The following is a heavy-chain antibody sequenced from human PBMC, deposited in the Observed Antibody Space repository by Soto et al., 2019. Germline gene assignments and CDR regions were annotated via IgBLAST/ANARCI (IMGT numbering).Heavy chain of an antibody. D-gene: IGHD2-21*01. CDR2: ITDNGGSR. CDR1: GFSFSTHA. V-gene: IGHV3-23*01. J-gene: IGHJ4*02. Sequence: QAGGSLRLSCVASGFSFSTHAMAWVRQAPGKGLEWVSSITDNGGSRVYADYVKGRTTISRDDSKNTLYLQINSLGAEDTAVYYCAKVLWRGRTLEYWGQGTLVTVSS. CDR3: AKVLWRGRTLEY.